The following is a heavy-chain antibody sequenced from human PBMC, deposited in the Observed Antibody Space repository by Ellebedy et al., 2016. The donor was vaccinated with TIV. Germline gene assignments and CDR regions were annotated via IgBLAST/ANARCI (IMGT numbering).Heavy chain of an antibody. Sequence: PGGSLRLSCIASGFTFSSCWMSWVRQAPGKGLEWVATIKQDGSVKYYVDSVKGRFTISRDNAKNSLYRQMNSLRAEDTAVYYCARYVRVDVWGQGTTVTVSS. CDR1: GFTFSSCW. J-gene: IGHJ6*02. CDR2: IKQDGSVK. V-gene: IGHV3-7*03. D-gene: IGHD3-16*01. CDR3: ARYVRVDV.